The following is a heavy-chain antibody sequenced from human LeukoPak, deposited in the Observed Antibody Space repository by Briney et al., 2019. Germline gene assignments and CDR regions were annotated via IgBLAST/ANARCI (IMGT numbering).Heavy chain of an antibody. Sequence: SETLSLTCTVSGGSISSYYWSWIRQPAGKGLEWIGRIYTSGTTNYNPSLKSRVTMSIDTSKNQFSLKLSSVTAADTAIYYCARDAKYYYGSRTYFFFEYWGQGTLLSVSS. CDR2: IYTSGTT. V-gene: IGHV4-4*07. CDR3: ARDAKYYYGSRTYFFFEY. D-gene: IGHD3-10*01. CDR1: GGSISSYY. J-gene: IGHJ4*02.